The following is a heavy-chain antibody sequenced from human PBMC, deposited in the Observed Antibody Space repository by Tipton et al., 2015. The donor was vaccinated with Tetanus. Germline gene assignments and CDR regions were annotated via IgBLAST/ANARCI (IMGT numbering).Heavy chain of an antibody. CDR1: RGPISSYY. V-gene: IGHV4-4*07. CDR2: ISNGNT. Sequence: TLSLTCTVTRGPISSYYWSWIRQPVGKGLEWIGHISNGNTDYTPSLKSRVTLSVDTSKNQFSLTLSSVTAADTAVYYCARGTWLYTSTYHRHWLDPWGQGTLVTVSS. J-gene: IGHJ5*02. CDR3: ARGTWLYTSTYHRHWLDP. D-gene: IGHD6-13*01.